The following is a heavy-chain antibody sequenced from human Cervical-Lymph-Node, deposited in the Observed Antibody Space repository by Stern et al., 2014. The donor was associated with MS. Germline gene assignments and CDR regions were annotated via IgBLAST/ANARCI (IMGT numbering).Heavy chain of an antibody. V-gene: IGHV1-69*09. CDR2: LIPMIGIT. Sequence: QVHLVESGPEVKRPGSSVKVSCKASGGTFGRSTIRWVRQAPVQWLEWMGRLIPMIGITTDVQKFQGRVTLSADKSTSTAYMELTSLRSEDTAMYYCARPRNIAAVDDAFDLWGQGTMVTVSS. J-gene: IGHJ3*01. CDR3: ARPRNIAAVDDAFDL. CDR1: GGTFGRST. D-gene: IGHD6-13*01.